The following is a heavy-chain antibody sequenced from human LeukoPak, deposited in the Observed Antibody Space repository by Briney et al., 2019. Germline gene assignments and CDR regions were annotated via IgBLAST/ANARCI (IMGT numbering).Heavy chain of an antibody. V-gene: IGHV3-23*01. CDR2: ISGSGDYT. CDR1: GFTFSNSA. D-gene: IGHD6-13*01. Sequence: GGSLRLSCAASGFTFSNSAMSWVHQAPGKGLEWVSAISGSGDYTYYADSVKGRFTISRDNSRNTLYLQMNSLRAEDTAVYYCAKTRPLDSSSWSHGDYWGQGTLVTVSS. J-gene: IGHJ4*02. CDR3: AKTRPLDSSSWSHGDY.